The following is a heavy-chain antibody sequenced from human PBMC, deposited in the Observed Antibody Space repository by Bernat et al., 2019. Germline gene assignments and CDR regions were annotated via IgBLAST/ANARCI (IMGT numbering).Heavy chain of an antibody. Sequence: EVQLVESGGGLVKPGGSLRLSCAASGFTFSSYSMNWVRQAPGKGLEWVSSISSSSSYIYYADSVKGRFTISRDNAKNSLYLQMISLRAEDTAVYYCARETLGYCSSTSCYGDYYYYGMDVWGQGTTVTVSS. D-gene: IGHD2-2*01. CDR2: ISSSSSYI. J-gene: IGHJ6*02. CDR3: ARETLGYCSSTSCYGDYYYYGMDV. V-gene: IGHV3-21*01. CDR1: GFTFSSYS.